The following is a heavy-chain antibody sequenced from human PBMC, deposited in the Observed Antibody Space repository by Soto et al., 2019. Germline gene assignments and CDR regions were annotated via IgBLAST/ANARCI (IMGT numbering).Heavy chain of an antibody. CDR2: TSGSGGST. J-gene: IGHJ4*02. V-gene: IGHV3-23*01. CDR1: GFTFSSYA. Sequence: PGGSLRLSCAASGFTFSSYAMSWVRHAPGKWLEWVSATSGSGGSTYYADSGKGRFTLSRDNSKNTLYLQMNSLGAEDTAVYYCAKDVSILMARGVLILGYAYIWGSYLVYWGQGPLVTVSP. D-gene: IGHD3-16*01. CDR3: AKDVSILMARGVLILGYAYIWGSYLVY.